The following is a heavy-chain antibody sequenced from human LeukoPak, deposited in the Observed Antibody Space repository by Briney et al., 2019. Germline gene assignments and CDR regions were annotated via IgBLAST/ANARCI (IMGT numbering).Heavy chain of an antibody. V-gene: IGHV3-74*01. D-gene: IGHD1-26*01. Sequence: GGSLRLSCAASGFTFSSYWMHWVRQAPGKGLVWVSRINSDGSSTSYADSVKGRFTISRDNAKNTLYLQMNSLRAEDTAVYYCARDREYDSYYNRFDYWGQGTLVTVSS. CDR1: GFTFSSYW. J-gene: IGHJ4*02. CDR2: INSDGSST. CDR3: ARDREYDSYYNRFDY.